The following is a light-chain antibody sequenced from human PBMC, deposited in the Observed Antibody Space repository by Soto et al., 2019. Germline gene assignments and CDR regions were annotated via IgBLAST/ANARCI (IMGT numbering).Light chain of an antibody. CDR2: EVS. Sequence: QSVLTQPRSASGSPGQSVTISCTGTSSDVGAYNYVSWYQQHPGKAPKLIIYEVSKRPSGVPDRFSGSKSGNTASLTVSGLQAEDEADYYCSSYAGSNNYVFGTGTKVTVL. CDR3: SSYAGSNNYV. CDR1: SSDVGAYNY. V-gene: IGLV2-8*01. J-gene: IGLJ1*01.